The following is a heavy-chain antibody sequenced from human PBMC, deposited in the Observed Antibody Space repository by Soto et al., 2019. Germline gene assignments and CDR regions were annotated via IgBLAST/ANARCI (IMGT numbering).Heavy chain of an antibody. V-gene: IGHV3-49*04. CDR1: GFTFGDYA. Sequence: GGSLRLSCTASGFTFGDYAVSWVRQAPGKGLEWVGFIRSKAYGGTTEYAASVKGRFTISRDDSKSIAYLQMNSLKTEDTAVYYCTRDASYDYGGNSEAFDIWGQGTMVTVSS. J-gene: IGHJ3*02. CDR3: TRDASYDYGGNSEAFDI. D-gene: IGHD4-17*01. CDR2: IRSKAYGGTT.